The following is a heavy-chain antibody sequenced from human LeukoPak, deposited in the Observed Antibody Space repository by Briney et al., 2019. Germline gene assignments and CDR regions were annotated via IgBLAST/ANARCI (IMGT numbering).Heavy chain of an antibody. D-gene: IGHD6-19*01. V-gene: IGHV4-59*01. CDR2: ISYSGST. CDR1: GGYMSTYY. J-gene: IGHJ3*02. Sequence: SETLSLTCTVSGGYMSTYYWGWVRQPPGEGLGWSGYISYSGSTTYHPSLNSRVTISLDTSKNQFSLMVTSVTAADTAVYFCARAFSAWPHAFDIWGRGTMVTVSS. CDR3: ARAFSAWPHAFDI.